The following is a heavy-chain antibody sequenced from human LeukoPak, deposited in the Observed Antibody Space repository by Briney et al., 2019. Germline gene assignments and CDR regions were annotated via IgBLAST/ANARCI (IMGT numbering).Heavy chain of an antibody. V-gene: IGHV4-61*01. CDR3: ARGVTEINWFDP. D-gene: IGHD2-21*02. J-gene: IGHJ5*02. Sequence: SETLSLTCTVSGGSVSSGSYYWSWIRQPPGKGLEWNGYIYYSGSTNYNPSLKSRVTISVDTSKNQFSLKLSSVTAADTAVYYCARGVTEINWFDPWGQGTLVTVSS. CDR1: GGSVSSGSYY. CDR2: IYYSGST.